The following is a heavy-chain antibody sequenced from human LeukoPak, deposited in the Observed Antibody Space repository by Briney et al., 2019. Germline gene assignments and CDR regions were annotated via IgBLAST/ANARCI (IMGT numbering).Heavy chain of an antibody. CDR3: ARAKRHPSDDYGGNHLDY. CDR2: TYYRSTWYN. Sequence: SQTLSLTCAISGDSVSSNSVTWNWIRQSPSRGLEWLGRTYYRSTWYNDYAVSVRGRITVNPDTSKNQFSLKLSSVTAADTAVYYCARAKRHPSDDYGGNHLDYWGQGTLVTVSS. J-gene: IGHJ4*02. CDR1: GDSVSSNSVT. D-gene: IGHD4-23*01. V-gene: IGHV6-1*01.